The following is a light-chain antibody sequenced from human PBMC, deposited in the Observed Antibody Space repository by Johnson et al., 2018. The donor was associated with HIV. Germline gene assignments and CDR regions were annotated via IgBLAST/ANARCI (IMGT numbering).Light chain of an antibody. CDR3: GTWDTSLSAGGV. Sequence: QSVLTQPPSVSAAPGQKVTISCYGSTSNIGNNYVSWYQHLPGTAPKLLICENSKRPSGIPDRFSGSKSGTSATLGITGLQTGDEADYYCGTWDTSLSAGGVFGSGTKVTVL. V-gene: IGLV1-51*02. J-gene: IGLJ1*01. CDR1: TSNIGNNY. CDR2: ENS.